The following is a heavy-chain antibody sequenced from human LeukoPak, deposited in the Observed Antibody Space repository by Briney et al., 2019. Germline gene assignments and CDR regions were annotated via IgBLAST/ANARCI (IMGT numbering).Heavy chain of an antibody. Sequence: PGGSLRLSCAASGFTFSNYWMHWVRQAPGEGLVWASRINTDESGTSYADSVKGRFTISRDNAKNTLYLQMNSLRPEDTAVYYCARDGSLPDYWGQGTLVTVSS. CDR1: GFTFSNYW. J-gene: IGHJ4*02. CDR3: ARDGSLPDY. V-gene: IGHV3-74*01. CDR2: INTDESGT.